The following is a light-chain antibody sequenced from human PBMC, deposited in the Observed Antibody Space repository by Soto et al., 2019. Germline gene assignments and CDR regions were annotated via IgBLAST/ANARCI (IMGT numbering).Light chain of an antibody. CDR1: QGVSSSY. Sequence: EIVLTQSPGTLSLSPGERATLSCRASQGVSSSYLAWHQQKPGQAPRLLIYGASSTATAIPDRFSGSGSGTDFTLTISGLEPEDFAVYYCQEYGSSPRFTFGPGTKVDIK. CDR2: GAS. J-gene: IGKJ3*01. V-gene: IGKV3-20*01. CDR3: QEYGSSPRFT.